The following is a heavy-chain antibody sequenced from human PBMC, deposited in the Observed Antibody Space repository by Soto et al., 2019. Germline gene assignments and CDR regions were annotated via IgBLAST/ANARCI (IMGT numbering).Heavy chain of an antibody. J-gene: IGHJ4*02. V-gene: IGHV4-34*01. CDR3: ANDSHWAIISPTHDY. CDR2: INHSGST. CDR1: GGSFSGYY. Sequence: SETLSLTCAVYGGSFSGYYCIWISQPTGKGLEWIGEINHSGSTNYNPSLKSRGTISVETSKTHFSLKLNSVTAEDTALYYCANDSHWAIISPTHDYSGQGTLVTLSS. D-gene: IGHD3-3*01.